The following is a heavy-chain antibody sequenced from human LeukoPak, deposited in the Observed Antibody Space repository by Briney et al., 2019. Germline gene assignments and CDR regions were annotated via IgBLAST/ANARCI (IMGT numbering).Heavy chain of an antibody. J-gene: IGHJ6*02. CDR3: TRRLDYYYYGMDV. V-gene: IGHV3-73*01. CDR2: IRSKANSYAT. Sequence: GGSLRLSCAASGFTFSGSARHWVRQASGKGLEWVGRIRSKANSYATAYAAAVKGRFNISRDDSKNTAYLQMNRLKTEDTAVYYCTRRLDYYYYGMDVWGQGTTVTVSS. CDR1: GFTFSGSA.